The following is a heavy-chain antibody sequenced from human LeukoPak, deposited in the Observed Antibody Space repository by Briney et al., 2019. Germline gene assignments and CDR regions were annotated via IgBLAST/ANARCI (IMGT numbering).Heavy chain of an antibody. V-gene: IGHV3-30*18. CDR1: GFTFSSYG. CDR2: ISYDGSNK. CDR3: AKLTGVAGTGDY. Sequence: GWSLRLSCAASGFTFSSYGMHWVRQAPGKGLEWVAVISYDGSNKYYADSVKGRFTISRDNSKNTLYLQMNSLRAEDTAVYYCAKLTGVAGTGDYWGQGTLVTVSS. D-gene: IGHD6-19*01. J-gene: IGHJ4*02.